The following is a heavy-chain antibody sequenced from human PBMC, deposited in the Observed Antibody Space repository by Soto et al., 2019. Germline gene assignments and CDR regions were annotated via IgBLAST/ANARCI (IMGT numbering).Heavy chain of an antibody. Sequence: ASVKVSCKASGYTFTVYYMHWVRQAPGQGLEWMGWINPKSGGTMYPQKFQGRVTMIWDMSISTAYMALTRLRSDDTAVYYCARDLAKGGGSAGFDYWGQGTLVTSPQ. D-gene: IGHD1-26*01. CDR1: GYTFTVYY. CDR3: ARDLAKGGGSAGFDY. J-gene: IGHJ4*02. CDR2: INPKSGGT. V-gene: IGHV1-2*02.